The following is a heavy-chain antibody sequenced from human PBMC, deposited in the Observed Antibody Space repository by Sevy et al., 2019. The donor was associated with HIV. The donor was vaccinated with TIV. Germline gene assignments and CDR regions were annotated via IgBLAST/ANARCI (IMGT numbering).Heavy chain of an antibody. J-gene: IGHJ6*02. V-gene: IGHV4-34*01. D-gene: IGHD6-25*01. CDR1: GGSFSGYY. CDR2: INHSGST. Sequence: SEILSLTCAVYGGSFSGYYWSWIRQPPGKGLEWIGEINHSGSTNYNPSLKSRVTISVDTSKNQYSLKLSSVTAADTAVYYYERGPASPGRYYYYGMDVWGQGTTVTVSS. CDR3: ERGPASPGRYYYYGMDV.